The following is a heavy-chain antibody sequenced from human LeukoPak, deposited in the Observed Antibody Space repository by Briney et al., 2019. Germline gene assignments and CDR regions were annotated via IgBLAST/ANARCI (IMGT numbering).Heavy chain of an antibody. J-gene: IGHJ5*02. CDR1: GGTFSSYA. V-gene: IGHV1-69*13. CDR3: ARDRSPYYDILTGPTNWFDP. D-gene: IGHD3-9*01. Sequence: SVKVSCKASGGTFSSYAISWVRQAPGQGLEWMGGIIPIFGTANYAQKFQGRVTITADESTSTAYMELSSLRSEDTAVYYCARDRSPYYDILTGPTNWFDPWGQGTLVTVSS. CDR2: IIPIFGTA.